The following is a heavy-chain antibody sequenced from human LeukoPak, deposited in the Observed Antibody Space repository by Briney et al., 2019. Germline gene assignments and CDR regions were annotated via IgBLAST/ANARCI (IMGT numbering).Heavy chain of an antibody. V-gene: IGHV4-59*01. D-gene: IGHD3-3*01. CDR1: GGSISSYY. CDR3: AEKLGYFGFWNGPYYSFDI. CDR2: IYYSGST. J-gene: IGHJ3*02. Sequence: SETLSLTCTVSGGSISSYYWSWIRQPLGKGLEWIGYIYYSGSTNYNPSLKSRVTISVDTSKNQFSLKLSSVTAADTAVYYCAEKLGYFGFWNGPYYSFDIWGQGKMVTVSS.